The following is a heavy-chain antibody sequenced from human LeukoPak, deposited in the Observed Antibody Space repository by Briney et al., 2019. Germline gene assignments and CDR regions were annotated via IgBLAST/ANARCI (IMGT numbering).Heavy chain of an antibody. CDR1: GFTVSSNY. CDR3: ARAGQPRGYFDY. CDR2: IYSGGST. V-gene: IGHV3-53*01. Sequence: GVSLRLSCAASGFTVSSNYMSWVRQAPGKGLEWVSVIYSGGSTYYADSVKGRFTISRDNSKNTLYLQMNSLRAEDTAVYYCARAGQPRGYFDYWGQGTLVTVSS. J-gene: IGHJ4*02. D-gene: IGHD3-10*01.